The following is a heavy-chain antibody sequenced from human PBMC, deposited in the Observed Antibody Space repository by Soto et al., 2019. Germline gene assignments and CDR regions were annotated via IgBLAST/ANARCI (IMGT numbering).Heavy chain of an antibody. V-gene: IGHV3-48*02. Sequence: EVQLVESGGGLVQPGGSLRLSCAASGFSFSSYSMNWVRQAPGKGLEWVSYISSSSSTIYYADSVKGRFTISRDNAKNSLYLHMNRLRDEDTAAYYCARAGYSYGGDYWGQGTLVAVSS. D-gene: IGHD5-18*01. J-gene: IGHJ4*02. CDR1: GFSFSSYS. CDR2: ISSSSSTI. CDR3: ARAGYSYGGDY.